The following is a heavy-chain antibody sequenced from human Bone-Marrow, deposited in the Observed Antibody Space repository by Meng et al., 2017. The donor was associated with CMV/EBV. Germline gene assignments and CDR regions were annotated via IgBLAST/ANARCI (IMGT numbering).Heavy chain of an antibody. Sequence: GESLKISCAASGFTLATYAMHWVRQPPGKGLLWVSRIYTDGTITTYADSVKGRFTISRDNAKNALYLQMNSLRPEDTAVYYCARALGYCSSTSCYTFDYWGQGTRVTGSS. J-gene: IGHJ4*02. CDR3: ARALGYCSSTSCYTFDY. D-gene: IGHD2-2*02. CDR1: GFTLATYA. CDR2: IYTDGTIT. V-gene: IGHV3-74*01.